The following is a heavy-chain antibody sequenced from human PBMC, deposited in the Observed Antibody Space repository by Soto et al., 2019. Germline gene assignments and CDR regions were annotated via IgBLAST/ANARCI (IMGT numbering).Heavy chain of an antibody. V-gene: IGHV3-21*01. CDR2: ITSSSTTI. CDR3: ARADGGGLVETTFYYYGMDV. J-gene: IGHJ6*02. D-gene: IGHD1-26*01. Sequence: EVQLVESGGGLVKPGGSLRLSCAASGFTFRTYSMNWVRQAPGKGLGWVSSITSSSTTIYYADSVKGRFTISRDNAKNSLFLQMNSLRVEDTAVYYCARADGGGLVETTFYYYGMDVWGQGTTVTVSS. CDR1: GFTFRTYS.